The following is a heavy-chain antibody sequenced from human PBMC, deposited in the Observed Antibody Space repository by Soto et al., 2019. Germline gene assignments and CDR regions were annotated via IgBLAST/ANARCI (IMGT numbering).Heavy chain of an antibody. D-gene: IGHD5-18*01. Sequence: SETLSLTCAVYGGSFSGYYWSWIRQPPGKGLEWIGEINHSGSTNYNPSLKSRVTISVDTSKNQFSLKLSSVTAADTAVYYCARTFMDTRGYSYGYGPWGQGTLVTVSS. J-gene: IGHJ4*02. CDR3: ARTFMDTRGYSYGYGP. CDR2: INHSGST. CDR1: GGSFSGYY. V-gene: IGHV4-34*01.